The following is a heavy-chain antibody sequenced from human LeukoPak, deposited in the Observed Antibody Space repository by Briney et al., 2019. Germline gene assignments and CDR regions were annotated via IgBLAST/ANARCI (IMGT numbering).Heavy chain of an antibody. CDR2: VQPDGSAK. CDR3: ARDFFGWSSLGH. CDR1: GFTSRSNW. Sequence: PGGSLRLSCAASGFTSRSNWMNWVRQAPGKGLEWVAHVQPDGSAKIYADSVEGRFTISRDNAKDSVYLQMNSLRVEDTAVYYCARDFFGWSSLGHWGQGTLVTVSS. V-gene: IGHV3-7*01. J-gene: IGHJ1*01. D-gene: IGHD6-19*01.